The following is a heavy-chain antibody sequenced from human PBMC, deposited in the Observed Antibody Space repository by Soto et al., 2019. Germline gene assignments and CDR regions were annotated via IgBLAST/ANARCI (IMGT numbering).Heavy chain of an antibody. D-gene: IGHD6-13*01. Sequence: PSETLSLTCTVSGGSISSYYWSWIRQPPGKGLEWIGYIYYSGSTNYNPSLKSRVTISVDTSKNQFSLKLSSVTAADTAVYYCAREFAPSIAAAGTPLEAFDIWVHGTMVT. CDR3: AREFAPSIAAAGTPLEAFDI. J-gene: IGHJ3*02. CDR2: IYYSGST. CDR1: GGSISSYY. V-gene: IGHV4-59*01.